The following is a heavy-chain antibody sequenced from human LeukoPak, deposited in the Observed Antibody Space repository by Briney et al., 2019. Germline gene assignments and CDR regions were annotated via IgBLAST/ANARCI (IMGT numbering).Heavy chain of an antibody. D-gene: IGHD6-13*01. CDR2: MNPNSGNT. CDR3: ARVRYSSPWTLTYYYYYGMDV. Sequence: GASVKVSCKASGYTFTSYDINWVRQATGQGLEWMGWMNPNSGNTGYAQKFQGRVTMTRNTSISTAYMELSSLRSEDTAVYYCARVRYSSPWTLTYYYYYGMDVWGQGTTVTVSS. CDR1: GYTFTSYD. J-gene: IGHJ6*02. V-gene: IGHV1-8*01.